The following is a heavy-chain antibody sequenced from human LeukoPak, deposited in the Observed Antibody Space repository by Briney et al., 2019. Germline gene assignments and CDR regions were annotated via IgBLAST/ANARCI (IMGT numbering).Heavy chain of an antibody. J-gene: IGHJ4*02. CDR1: GFTFSSYW. V-gene: IGHV3-7*01. CDR3: ARAQADCTNGVCYFRD. Sequence: GGSLRLSCAAPGFTFSSYWMSWVRQAPGKGLEWVANIKQDGSEKYYVDSVKGRFTISRDNAKNSLYLQMNSLRAEDTAVYYCARAQADCTNGVCYFRDWGQGTLVTVSS. CDR2: IKQDGSEK. D-gene: IGHD2-8*01.